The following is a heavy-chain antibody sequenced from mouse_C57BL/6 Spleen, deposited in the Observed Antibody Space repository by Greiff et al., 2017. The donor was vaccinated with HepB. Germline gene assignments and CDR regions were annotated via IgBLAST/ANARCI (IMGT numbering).Heavy chain of an antibody. Sequence: VQLQESGAELVKPGASVKLSCKASGYTFTSYWMQWVKQRPGQGLEWIGEIDPSDSNTNYNQKFKGKATLTVDTSSSTAYMQLSSLTSEDSAVYYCARDSGVEAAMDYWGQGTSVTVSS. CDR1: GYTFTSYW. V-gene: IGHV1-50*01. CDR2: IDPSDSNT. CDR3: ARDSGVEAAMDY. J-gene: IGHJ4*01.